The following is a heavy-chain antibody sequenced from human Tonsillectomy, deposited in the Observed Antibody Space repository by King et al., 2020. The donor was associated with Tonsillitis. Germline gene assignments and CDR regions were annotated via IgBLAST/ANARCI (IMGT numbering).Heavy chain of an antibody. D-gene: IGHD3-22*01. CDR2: ISYDGSDK. CDR1: GFTFSSYA. CDR3: ARDLDYYDSSGYFYY. Sequence: VQLVESGGGVVQPGRSLRLSCAASGFTFSSYAMHWVRQAPGKGLEWVAVISYDGSDKYHADSVKGRFTISRDNSKNTLNLQMNSLRAEDTALYYCARDLDYYDSSGYFYYWGQGTLVTVSS. J-gene: IGHJ4*02. V-gene: IGHV3-30*04.